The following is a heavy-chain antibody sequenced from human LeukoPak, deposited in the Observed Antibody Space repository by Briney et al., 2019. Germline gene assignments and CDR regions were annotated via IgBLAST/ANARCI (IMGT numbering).Heavy chain of an antibody. CDR3: ARAMDSNHYDSSGYQDWYFDL. D-gene: IGHD3-22*01. CDR2: ISSSGSTI. CDR1: GFTFSSYE. V-gene: IGHV3-48*03. Sequence: GSLRLSCAASGFTFSSYEMNWVRQAPGKGLEWVSYISSSGSTIYYADSVKGRFTISRDNAKNSLYMQMNSLRAEDTAVYYCARAMDSNHYDSSGYQDWYFDLWGRGTLVTVSS. J-gene: IGHJ2*01.